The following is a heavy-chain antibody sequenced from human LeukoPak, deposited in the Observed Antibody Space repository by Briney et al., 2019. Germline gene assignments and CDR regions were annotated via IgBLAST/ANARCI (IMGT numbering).Heavy chain of an antibody. V-gene: IGHV3-21*06. CDR3: LRGDRRDY. CDR1: GFTFNTYS. Sequence: GGSLRLSCAASGFTFNTYSMNWARQAPGKGGEGVSSIYRRGGYIFYADSVKGRFIISRDNAKDSLYLQMNSLRVEDTAVYYCLRGDRRDYWGQGTLVTASS. CDR2: IYRRGGYI. J-gene: IGHJ4*02.